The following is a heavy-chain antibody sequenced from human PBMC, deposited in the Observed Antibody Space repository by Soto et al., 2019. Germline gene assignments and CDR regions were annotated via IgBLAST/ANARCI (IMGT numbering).Heavy chain of an antibody. J-gene: IGHJ6*02. D-gene: IGHD5-12*01. V-gene: IGHV1-69*12. Sequence: QVQLVQSGAEVKKPGSSVKVSCKASVGTFSSYGISWVRQAPGQGLEWMGGIIPIFGTANYAQNFQGRVTITADESTSTAYMELSSLRSEDTAVYYCARGEMATMHDYYYGMDVWGQGTTVTVSS. CDR3: ARGEMATMHDYYYGMDV. CDR1: VGTFSSYG. CDR2: IIPIFGTA.